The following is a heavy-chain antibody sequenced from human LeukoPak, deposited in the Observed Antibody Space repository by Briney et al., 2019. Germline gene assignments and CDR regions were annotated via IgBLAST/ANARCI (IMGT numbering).Heavy chain of an antibody. J-gene: IGHJ4*02. CDR2: ISTTSNTI. V-gene: IGHV3-48*04. Sequence: GGSLRLSCAVSGFTFRSYSMNWVRQAPGKGLEWISYISTTSNTISYADSVKGRFTISRDNAKNSMYLQMSSLRAEDTALYHCARALSITPYYFDYWGLGTLVTVSS. D-gene: IGHD2/OR15-2a*01. CDR3: ARALSITPYYFDY. CDR1: GFTFRSYS.